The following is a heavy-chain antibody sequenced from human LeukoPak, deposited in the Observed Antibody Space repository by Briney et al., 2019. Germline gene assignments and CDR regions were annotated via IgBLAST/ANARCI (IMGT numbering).Heavy chain of an antibody. D-gene: IGHD5-24*01. CDR2: ISGSGGST. J-gene: IGHJ5*02. V-gene: IGHV3-23*01. CDR3: AKGGDGYLPHT. CDR1: GFTFISYA. Sequence: PGGSLRVSCAASGFTFISYAMSWVRQARGKGLEWVSAISGSGGSTYYADSVKGRFTISRDNSKNTLYLQMNSLRAEDTAVYYCAKGGDGYLPHTWGQGTLVTVSS.